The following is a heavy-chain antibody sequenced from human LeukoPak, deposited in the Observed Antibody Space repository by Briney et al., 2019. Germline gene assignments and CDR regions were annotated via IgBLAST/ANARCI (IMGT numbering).Heavy chain of an antibody. D-gene: IGHD3-10*01. J-gene: IGHJ3*02. V-gene: IGHV4-34*01. CDR3: ARAVLRTYYYGSGTAVAFDI. CDR2: INHSGST. Sequence: PSETLSLTCAVYGGSFSGYYWSWIRQPPGKGLEWIGEINHSGSTNYNPSLKSRVTISVDTSKNQFSLKLSSVTAADTAVYYCARAVLRTYYYGSGTAVAFDIWGQGTMVTVSS. CDR1: GGSFSGYY.